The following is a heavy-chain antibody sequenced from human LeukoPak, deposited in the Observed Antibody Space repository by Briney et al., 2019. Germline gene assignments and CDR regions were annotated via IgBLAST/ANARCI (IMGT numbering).Heavy chain of an antibody. CDR2: IIPMFATV. J-gene: IGHJ4*02. CDR3: ARNHANTAYYAAYFDY. D-gene: IGHD3-22*01. V-gene: IGHV1-69*05. CDR1: GGTFSNYA. Sequence: SVKVSCKASGGTFSNYAINGLRQAPGQGLDWMGGIIPMFATVNYAQKFQGRVTITTDDSTNTAHTELSRLRSSDPAVYYRARNHANTAYYAAYFDYWGQGTLVTVSS.